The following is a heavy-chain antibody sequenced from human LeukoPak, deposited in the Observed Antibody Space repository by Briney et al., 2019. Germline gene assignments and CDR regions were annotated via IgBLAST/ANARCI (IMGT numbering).Heavy chain of an antibody. V-gene: IGHV4-59*01. CDR2: IYYSGST. Sequence: PSETLSLTCTVSGGSISSYYWSWIRQPPGKGLEWIGYIYYSGSTNYNPSLKSRVTISVDTSKNQFSLKPSSVTAADTAVYYCARDRGSSFDYWGQGTLVTVSS. CDR3: ARDRGSSFDY. D-gene: IGHD6-13*01. J-gene: IGHJ4*02. CDR1: GGSISSYY.